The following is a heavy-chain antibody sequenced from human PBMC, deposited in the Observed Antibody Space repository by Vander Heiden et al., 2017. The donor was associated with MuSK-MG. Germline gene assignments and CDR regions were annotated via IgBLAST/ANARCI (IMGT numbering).Heavy chain of an antibody. Sequence: QVQLQESGPGLVKPSETLSLTCTVSGYSISSGYYWGWIRQPPGKGLEWIGSRYPSGSTYYNPSLKSRVTISVDTSKNQFSLKLSSVTAADTAVYYSVRVRGGPQIPYYFDYWGQGTLVTVSS. D-gene: IGHD3-10*01. CDR3: VRVRGGPQIPYYFDY. CDR2: RYPSGST. CDR1: GYSISSGYY. J-gene: IGHJ4*02. V-gene: IGHV4-38-2*02.